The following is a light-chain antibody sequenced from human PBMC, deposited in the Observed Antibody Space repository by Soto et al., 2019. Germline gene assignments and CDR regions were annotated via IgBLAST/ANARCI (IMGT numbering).Light chain of an antibody. CDR2: EVN. CDR3: SSFSSSSTTYV. Sequence: QSVLAQPASVSGSPGQSITISCTGTSSDVGGYKYVSWYQQHPGTAPKLMIFEVNGRPSGVSDRFSGSKSGNTASLTISGLQPEDEADYYCSSFSSSSTTYVFGTGTKVTVL. CDR1: SSDVGGYKY. J-gene: IGLJ1*01. V-gene: IGLV2-14*01.